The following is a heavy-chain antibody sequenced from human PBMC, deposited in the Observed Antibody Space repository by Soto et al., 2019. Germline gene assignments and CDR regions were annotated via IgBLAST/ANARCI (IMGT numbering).Heavy chain of an antibody. J-gene: IGHJ6*02. CDR2: ISGYNGDT. V-gene: IGHV1-18*01. CDR1: DYTFTRYG. Sequence: ASAKVSCKASDYTFTRYGISWVRQAPGQGLEWMGWISGYNGDTNYAQKFQGRVSMTIDTSTTTAYMELRSLRSDDTAVYYCAKNGQPPYYYYGLDVWGQGTKVTVS. D-gene: IGHD2-8*01. CDR3: AKNGQPPYYYYGLDV.